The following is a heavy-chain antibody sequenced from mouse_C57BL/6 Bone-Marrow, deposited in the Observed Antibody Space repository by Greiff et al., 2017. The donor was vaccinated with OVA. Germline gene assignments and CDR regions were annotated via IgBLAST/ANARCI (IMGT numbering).Heavy chain of an antibody. D-gene: IGHD3-2*02. CDR1: GYTFTDYE. J-gene: IGHJ2*01. CDR3: TTAQATDY. Sequence: QVQLKESGAELVRPGASVTLSCKASGYTFTDYEMHWVKQTPVHGLEWIGAIDPETGGTAYNQKFKGKAILTADKSSSTAYMELRSLTSEDSAVYYYTTAQATDYWGQGTTLTVSS. CDR2: IDPETGGT. V-gene: IGHV1-15*01.